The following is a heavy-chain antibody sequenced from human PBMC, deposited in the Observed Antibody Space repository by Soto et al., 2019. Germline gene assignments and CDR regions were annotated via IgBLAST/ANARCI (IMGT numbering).Heavy chain of an antibody. CDR1: GFTFSNYA. V-gene: IGHV3-30-3*01. CDR2: ISYDGSNK. Sequence: QVQLVESGGGVVQPGGSLRLSCAASGFTFSNYAMHWVRRAPGKGLEWVAVISYDGSNKYYADSVKGRFTISRDNAKQVLFLQIHGLTPADTSLYYCVIVGLGSNFGGGLDGWCQATAVSVSS. CDR3: VIVGLGSNFGGGLDG. D-gene: IGHD3-3*01. J-gene: IGHJ6*02.